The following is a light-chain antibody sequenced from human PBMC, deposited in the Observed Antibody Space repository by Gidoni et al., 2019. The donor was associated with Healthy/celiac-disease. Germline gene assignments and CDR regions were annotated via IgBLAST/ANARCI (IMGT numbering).Light chain of an antibody. J-gene: IGLJ2*01. Sequence: SYELTQPPSVSVSPGQTANITCSGDKLGDKYACWYQQKPGQSPVLVIYQDSKRPSGIPERFSGSNSGNTATLTISGTQAMDEADYYCQAWDSSIPVVFGGGTKLTVL. CDR2: QDS. CDR3: QAWDSSIPVV. V-gene: IGLV3-1*01. CDR1: KLGDKY.